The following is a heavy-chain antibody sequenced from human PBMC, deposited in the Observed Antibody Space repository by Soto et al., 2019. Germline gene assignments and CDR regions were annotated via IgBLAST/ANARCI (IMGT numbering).Heavy chain of an antibody. CDR3: ARATCSGGSCYSYNWFDP. V-gene: IGHV4-31*03. CDR1: GGSISSGGYY. D-gene: IGHD2-15*01. J-gene: IGHJ5*02. Sequence: QVQLQESGPGLVKPSQTLSLTCTVSGGSISSGGYYWSWIRQHPGKGLEWIGYIYYSGSTYYNPALKSRVTISVDTSKNQFSLKLSSVTAADTAGYYCARATCSGGSCYSYNWFDPWCQGTLVTVSS. CDR2: IYYSGST.